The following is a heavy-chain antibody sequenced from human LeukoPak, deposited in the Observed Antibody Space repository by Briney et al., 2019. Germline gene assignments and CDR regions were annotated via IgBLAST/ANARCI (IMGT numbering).Heavy chain of an antibody. CDR2: ISGDGGST. CDR3: AKYTPEQLVHGKDYYYYYYMDV. J-gene: IGHJ6*03. Sequence: GGSLRLSCAASRFTFDDYAMHWLRHAPGKGLEWVSLISGDGGSTYYADSVKGRFTISRDNSKDSLYLQMNSLRTEDTALYYSAKYTPEQLVHGKDYYYYYYMDVWGKGTTVTVSS. D-gene: IGHD6-6*01. CDR1: RFTFDDYA. V-gene: IGHV3-43*02.